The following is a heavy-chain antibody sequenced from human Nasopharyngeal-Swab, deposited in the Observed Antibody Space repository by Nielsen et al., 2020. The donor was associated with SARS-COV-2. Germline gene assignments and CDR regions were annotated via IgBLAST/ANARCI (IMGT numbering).Heavy chain of an antibody. V-gene: IGHV4-34*01. Sequence: SQTLSLTCAVYGGSFSGYYWSWIRQPPGKGLEWIGEINHSGSTNYNPSLKSRVTISVDTSKNQFSLKLSSVTAADTAVYYCARGRIAVAGNYFDYWGQGTLVTVSS. J-gene: IGHJ4*02. CDR1: GGSFSGYY. CDR3: ARGRIAVAGNYFDY. D-gene: IGHD6-19*01. CDR2: INHSGST.